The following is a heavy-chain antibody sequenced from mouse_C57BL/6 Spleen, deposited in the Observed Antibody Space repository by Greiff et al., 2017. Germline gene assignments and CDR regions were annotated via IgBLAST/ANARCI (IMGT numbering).Heavy chain of an antibody. CDR1: GYTFTDHT. CDR2: IYPRDGST. CDR3: ARSSLWLRDPFYAMDY. Sequence: VQLQQSDAELVKPGASVQISCKVSGYTFTDHTIHWMKQRPEQGLEWIGYIYPRDGSTKYNEKFKGKATLTADKSSSTAYMQLNSLTSEDSAVYFCARSSLWLRDPFYAMDYWGQGTSVTVSS. V-gene: IGHV1-78*01. D-gene: IGHD2-2*01. J-gene: IGHJ4*01.